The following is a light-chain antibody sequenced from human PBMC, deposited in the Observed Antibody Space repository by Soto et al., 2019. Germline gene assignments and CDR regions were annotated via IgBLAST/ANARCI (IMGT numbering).Light chain of an antibody. CDR3: SSYTTSSNYV. CDR1: SSDVGSYNF. Sequence: QSALTQPASVSGSPGQSITISCTGTSSDVGSYNFVSWYQQLPGKAPKLMIYEVSNWPSGVSNRFSGSKSGNTASLTISGLKAEDEADYYFSSYTTSSNYVFGSGIKVTVL. CDR2: EVS. J-gene: IGLJ1*01. V-gene: IGLV2-14*01.